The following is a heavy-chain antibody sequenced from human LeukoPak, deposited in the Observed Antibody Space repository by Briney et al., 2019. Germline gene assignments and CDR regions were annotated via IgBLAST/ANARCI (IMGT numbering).Heavy chain of an antibody. V-gene: IGHV4-39*01. CDR2: IYYSGST. J-gene: IGHJ4*02. Sequence: SETLSLTCTVSGGSISSSSYYWGWIRQPPGKGLEWIGSIYYSGSTYYNPSLKSRVTISVDTSKNQFSLKLSSVTAEDTAVYYCARHGTSRIAAAGTFGYWGQGTLVTVSS. CDR3: ARHGTSRIAAAGTFGY. D-gene: IGHD6-13*01. CDR1: GGSISSSSYY.